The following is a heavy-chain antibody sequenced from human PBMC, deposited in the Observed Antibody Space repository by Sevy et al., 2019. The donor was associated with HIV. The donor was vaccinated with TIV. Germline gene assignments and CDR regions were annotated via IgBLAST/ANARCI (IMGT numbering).Heavy chain of an antibody. J-gene: IGHJ4*02. CDR2: ISGSGGRT. V-gene: IGHV3-23*01. Sequence: GGSLRLSCEASGFTFSSYAMSWVRQAPGKGLEWVSAISGSGGRTYYADSVKGRFTISRDNSKNTLYLQMNSLRAEDTAVYYCAKDHGDSSFDYWGQGTLVTVSS. CDR1: GFTFSSYA. CDR3: AKDHGDSSFDY. D-gene: IGHD4-17*01.